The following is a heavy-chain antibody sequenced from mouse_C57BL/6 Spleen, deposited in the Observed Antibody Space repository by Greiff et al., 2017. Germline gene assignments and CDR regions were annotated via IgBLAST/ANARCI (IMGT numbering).Heavy chain of an antibody. CDR1: GYAFSSYW. V-gene: IGHV1-80*01. D-gene: IGHD1-1*01. J-gene: IGHJ1*03. CDR2: IYPADSDT. CDR3: ARDYDSRYENFDV. Sequence: QVQLQQPGAELVKPGASVKISCKASGYAFSSYWMNWVKQRPGKGLEWIGQIYPADSDTNYNGKFKGKATLTADTSSSTAYMQLSSLTSEDSAVYFCARDYDSRYENFDVWGKGTTVTVSS.